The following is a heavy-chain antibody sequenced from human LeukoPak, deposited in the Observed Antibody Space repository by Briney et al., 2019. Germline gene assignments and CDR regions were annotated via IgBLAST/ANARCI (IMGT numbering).Heavy chain of an antibody. CDR2: ISSSGSPI. D-gene: IGHD3-10*02. CDR1: GFTFSSYS. V-gene: IGHV3-48*04. J-gene: IGHJ6*04. CDR3: AELGITMIGGV. Sequence: PGGSLRLSCAASGFTFSSYSMNWVRQAPGKGQGWVSYISSSGSPIYYADSVKGRFTISRDNAKNSLYLQMNSLRAEDTAVYYCAELGITMIGGVWGKGTTVTISS.